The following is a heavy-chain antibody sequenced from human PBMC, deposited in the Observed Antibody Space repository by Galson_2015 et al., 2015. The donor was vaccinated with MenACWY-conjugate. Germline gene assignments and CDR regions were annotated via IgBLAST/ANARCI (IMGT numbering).Heavy chain of an antibody. CDR3: ARGHYGMDV. CDR2: IKKDGSEK. J-gene: IGHJ6*02. CDR1: GFTFRNYW. Sequence: SLRLSCAASGFTFRNYWMTWVRQAPGKGLERVASIKKDGSEKYYVDSVKGRFTISRDNAKNSMYLERNSLRVEDTAVYSCARGHYGMDVWGQGTPFTASS. V-gene: IGHV3-7*03.